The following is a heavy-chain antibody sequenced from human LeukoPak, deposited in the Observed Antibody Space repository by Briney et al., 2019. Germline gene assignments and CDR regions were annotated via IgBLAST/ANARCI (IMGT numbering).Heavy chain of an antibody. CDR2: IYYSGST. J-gene: IGHJ4*02. V-gene: IGHV4-59*08. D-gene: IGHD3-22*01. CDR1: GGSISSYH. CDR3: ARHSSGYLSYFDY. Sequence: PSETLSLTCTASGGSISSYHWSWIRQPPGKGLEWIGYIYYSGSTNYNPSLKSRVTISLDTSKNQFSLKVSSVTAADTAVYYCARHSSGYLSYFDYWGQGTLSPSPQ.